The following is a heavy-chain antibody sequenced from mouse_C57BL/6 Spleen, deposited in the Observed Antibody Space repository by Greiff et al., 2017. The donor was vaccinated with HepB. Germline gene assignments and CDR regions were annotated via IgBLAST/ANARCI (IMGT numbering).Heavy chain of an antibody. V-gene: IGHV5-9*01. Sequence: EVKLMESGGGLVKPGGSLKLSCAASGFTFSSYTMSWVRQTPEKRLEWVATISGGGGNTYYPDSVKGRFTISRDNAKNTLYLQMSSLRSEDTALYYCARGEYYSNEFAYWGQGTLVTVSA. J-gene: IGHJ3*01. CDR1: GFTFSSYT. D-gene: IGHD2-5*01. CDR3: ARGEYYSNEFAY. CDR2: ISGGGGNT.